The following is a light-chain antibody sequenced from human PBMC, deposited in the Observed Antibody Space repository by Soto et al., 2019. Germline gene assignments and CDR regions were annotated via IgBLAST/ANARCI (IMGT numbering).Light chain of an antibody. CDR2: DAS. Sequence: EIVMTQSPATLSVSPGERATLSCRASQSVSSNLAWYRQKPGQASRLLSCDASTRATAIPTRFSGGGSGTGFTLTVSSLQSEDFAVYYCQQYNNWPPITFGQGTRLEIK. V-gene: IGKV3D-15*01. CDR3: QQYNNWPPIT. CDR1: QSVSSN. J-gene: IGKJ5*01.